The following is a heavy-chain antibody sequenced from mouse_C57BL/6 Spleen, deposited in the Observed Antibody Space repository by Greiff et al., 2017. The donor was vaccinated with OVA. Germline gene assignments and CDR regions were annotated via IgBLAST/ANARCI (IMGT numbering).Heavy chain of an antibody. CDR2: INPNNGGT. CDR1: GYTFTDYN. D-gene: IGHD1-1*01. V-gene: IGHV1-18*01. CDR3: ARSGYYGSSYGLFAY. Sequence: EVQLQQSGPELVKPGASVKIPCKASGYTFTDYNMDWVEQSHGKSLEWIGDINPNNGGTIYNQKFKGKATLTVDKSSSTAYMELRSLTSEDTAVYYCARSGYYGSSYGLFAYWGQGTLVTVSA. J-gene: IGHJ3*01.